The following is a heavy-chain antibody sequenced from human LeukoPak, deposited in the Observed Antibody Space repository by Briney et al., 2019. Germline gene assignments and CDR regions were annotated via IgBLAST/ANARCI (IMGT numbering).Heavy chain of an antibody. D-gene: IGHD6-13*01. CDR2: INPDGNEK. Sequence: GGSLRLSCAASGLTFTDFWMNWVRLAPGRGLEWLANINPDGNEKYYVDSVKGRFAMSRDNAKNKVYLEMNSLRAEDTGVYYCSGRDSSRSPRAYWGQGTLVSVSS. J-gene: IGHJ4*02. CDR3: SGRDSSRSPRAY. V-gene: IGHV3-7*01. CDR1: GLTFTDFW.